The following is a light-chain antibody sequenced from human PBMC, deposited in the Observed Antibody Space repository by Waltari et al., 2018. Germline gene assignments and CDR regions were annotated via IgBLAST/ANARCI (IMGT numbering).Light chain of an antibody. CDR2: DAS. V-gene: IGKV3-11*01. CDR3: QQRSNWPYT. Sequence: EIVLTQSPATLSLSPGERATLSCRASQSVSSYLAWYQQKPGQAPRLLIYDASNRATGIPARFSGSGSWPDFTLTISSLEPEDFAVYYCQQRSNWPYTFGQGTKLEIK. J-gene: IGKJ2*01. CDR1: QSVSSY.